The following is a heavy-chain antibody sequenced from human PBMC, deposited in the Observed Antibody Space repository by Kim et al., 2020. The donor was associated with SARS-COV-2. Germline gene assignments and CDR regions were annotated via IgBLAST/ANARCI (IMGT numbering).Heavy chain of an antibody. D-gene: IGHD4-17*01. CDR3: ARDWSAYGDANWFDP. Sequence: PSHQSRVTISVDTSKNQFSLKLSSGTAADTAVYYCARDWSAYGDANWFDPWGQGTLVTVSS. V-gene: IGHV4-59*01. J-gene: IGHJ5*02.